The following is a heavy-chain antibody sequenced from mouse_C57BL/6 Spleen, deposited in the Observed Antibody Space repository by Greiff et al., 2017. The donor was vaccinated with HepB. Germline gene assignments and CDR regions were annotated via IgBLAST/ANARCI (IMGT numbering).Heavy chain of an antibody. CDR1: GFTFSSYT. Sequence: EVHLVESGGGLVKPGGSLKLSCAASGFTFSSYTMSWVRQTPEKRLEWVATISGGGGNTYYPDSVKGRSTISRDNAKNTLYLQMSSLRSEDTALYYCAHTGDSAGYVEAMDYWGQGTSVTVSS. D-gene: IGHD3-2*02. CDR3: AHTGDSAGYVEAMDY. J-gene: IGHJ4*01. V-gene: IGHV5-9*01. CDR2: ISGGGGNT.